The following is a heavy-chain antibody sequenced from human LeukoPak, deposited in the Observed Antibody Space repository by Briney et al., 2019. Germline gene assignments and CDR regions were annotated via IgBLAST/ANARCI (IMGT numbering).Heavy chain of an antibody. CDR1: GFTFSSYS. Sequence: GGSLRLSCAASGFTFSSYSMNWVRQAPGKGLEWVSSISSSSSYIYYADSVKGRFTISRDNAKNSLFLQMNSLRAEDTAVCYCARDVNYDILTGYYKTIDYWGQGTLVTVSS. J-gene: IGHJ4*02. CDR2: ISSSSSYI. D-gene: IGHD3-9*01. V-gene: IGHV3-21*01. CDR3: ARDVNYDILTGYYKTIDY.